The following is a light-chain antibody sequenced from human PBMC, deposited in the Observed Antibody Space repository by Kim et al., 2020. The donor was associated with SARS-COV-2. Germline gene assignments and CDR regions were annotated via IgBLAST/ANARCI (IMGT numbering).Light chain of an antibody. CDR1: QSVSSSY. V-gene: IGKV3-20*01. CDR3: QQYGSSPT. J-gene: IGKJ5*01. Sequence: EIVLTQSPGTLSLSPGERATLSCRASQSVSSSYLAWYHQKPGQAPRLLIYGASSRATGIPDRFSGSGSGTDFTLTISRLETEDFAVYYCQQYGSSPTFGQGTRLEIK. CDR2: GAS.